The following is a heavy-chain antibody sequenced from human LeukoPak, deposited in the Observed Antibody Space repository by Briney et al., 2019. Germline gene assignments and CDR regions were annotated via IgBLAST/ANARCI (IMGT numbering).Heavy chain of an antibody. CDR1: GFSFSSYA. D-gene: IGHD6-13*01. V-gene: IGHV3-23*01. J-gene: IGHJ5*01. CDR2: ISATGDST. Sequence: PGGSLRLSCGASGFSFSSYAMSWVRQAPGKGPEWVSAISATGDSTYYADSVKGRLTISRDNSKSTLDLQMNSLRAEDTAVYYCAKGWLIAGDIKDWFDSWGQGTLVTVSS. CDR3: AKGWLIAGDIKDWFDS.